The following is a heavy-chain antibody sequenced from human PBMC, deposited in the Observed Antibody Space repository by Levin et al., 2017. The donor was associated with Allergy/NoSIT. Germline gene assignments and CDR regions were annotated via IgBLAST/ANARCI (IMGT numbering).Heavy chain of an antibody. D-gene: IGHD3-22*01. V-gene: IGHV4-34*01. CDR1: GGSFSGHY. CDR2: INHSGST. J-gene: IGHJ4*02. CDR3: ARDSLYDSSGYNY. Sequence: SETLSLTCAVYGGSFSGHYWSWIRQPPGKGLEWIGEINHSGSTNYNPSLKSRVTISVDTSKNQFSLKLSSVTAADTAVYYCARDSLYDSSGYNYWGQGTLVTVSS.